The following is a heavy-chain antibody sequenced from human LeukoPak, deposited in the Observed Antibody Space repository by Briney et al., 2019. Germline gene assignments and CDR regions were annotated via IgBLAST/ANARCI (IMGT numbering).Heavy chain of an antibody. CDR3: ARDIEYDYFDS. CDR1: GDSISSSSSY. CDR2: IYYSGNT. D-gene: IGHD2/OR15-2a*01. Sequence: SETLSLTCTVSGDSISSSSSYWGWIRQPPGKGLEWIGSIYYSGNTYYNTSLKSRVTISVDTSKNQFSLRLSSVTAADTAVYFCARDIEYDYFDSWGQGTLVTVSS. V-gene: IGHV4-39*07. J-gene: IGHJ4*02.